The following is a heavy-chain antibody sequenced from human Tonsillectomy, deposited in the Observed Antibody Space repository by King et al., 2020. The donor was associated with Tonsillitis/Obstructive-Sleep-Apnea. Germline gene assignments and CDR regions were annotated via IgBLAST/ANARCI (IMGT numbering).Heavy chain of an antibody. CDR2: IYYSGNT. V-gene: IGHV4-31*03. J-gene: IGHJ4*02. CDR3: ARGTTVMSFDY. D-gene: IGHD4-17*01. CDR1: GGSISSGGYY. Sequence: VQLQESGPGLVKPSQTLSLTCTVSGGSISSGGYYWSWIRQHPGKGLEWIGCIYYSGNTYYNPSLKSRLTISVDTSKNQFSLKLSSVTPADTAVYYCARGTTVMSFDYWGQGTLVTVSS.